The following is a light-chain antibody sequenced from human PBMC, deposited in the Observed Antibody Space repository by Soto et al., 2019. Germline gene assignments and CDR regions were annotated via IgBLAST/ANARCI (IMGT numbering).Light chain of an antibody. V-gene: IGLV6-57*04. CDR1: SGSIANNY. J-gene: IGLJ2*01. CDR3: CSYAGRYIVV. Sequence: NFMLTQPHSVSESPGKTLSISCTRSSGSIANNYVQWYQQRPGSAPTTVIYENNQRLSGVPDRFSGSTDGSSNSASLTISGLQTEDEADYYCCSYAGRYIVVFGGGTKLTVL. CDR2: ENN.